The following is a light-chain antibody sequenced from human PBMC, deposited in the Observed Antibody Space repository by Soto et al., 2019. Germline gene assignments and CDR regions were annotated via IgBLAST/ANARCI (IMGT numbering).Light chain of an antibody. V-gene: IGLV1-47*02. CDR2: SNN. CDR3: AAWDDSLSGLYV. J-gene: IGLJ1*01. CDR1: SSNIGSNY. Sequence: QSVRTRPPSASVTPGQRVTISCSGSSSNIGSNYVYWYQQLPGTAPKLLIYSNNQRPSGVPDRFSGSKSGTSASLAISGLRSEDEADYYCAAWDDSLSGLYVFGTGTKVTVL.